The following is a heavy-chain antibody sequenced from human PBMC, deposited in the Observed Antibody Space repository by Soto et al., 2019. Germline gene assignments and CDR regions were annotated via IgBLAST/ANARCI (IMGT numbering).Heavy chain of an antibody. CDR1: GYSFTSYW. V-gene: IGHV5-10-1*01. J-gene: IGHJ4*02. CDR3: ARQTRIAVAGTYYFDY. Sequence: PGEPLKISCKGSGYSFTSYWISWVRQMPGKGLEWMGRIDPSDSYTNYSPSFQGHVTISADKSISTAYLQWSSLKASDTAMYYCARQTRIAVAGTYYFDYWGQGTLVTVSS. CDR2: IDPSDSYT. D-gene: IGHD6-19*01.